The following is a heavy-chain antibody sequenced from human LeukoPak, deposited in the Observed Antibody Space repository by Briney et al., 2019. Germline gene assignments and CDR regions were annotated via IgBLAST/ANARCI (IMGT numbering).Heavy chain of an antibody. J-gene: IGHJ5*02. CDR2: IYVTGST. CDR1: GASISSYY. V-gene: IGHV4-4*07. CDR3: ARFTPQGYGWGGYNRFDP. D-gene: IGHD3-16*01. Sequence: SETLSLTCTVSGASISSYYWSWIRQPAGKALEWIGRIYVTGSTNYNPSLKSRVTISVDTSKNQFSLNLTSVTAADTAVYYCARFTPQGYGWGGYNRFDPWGQGTLVTVSS.